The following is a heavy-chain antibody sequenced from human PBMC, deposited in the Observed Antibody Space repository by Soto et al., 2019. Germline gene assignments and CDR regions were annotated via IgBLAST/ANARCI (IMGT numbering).Heavy chain of an antibody. Sequence: QVQLQQWGAGLLKPSETLSLTCAVYGGSFSGYYWSWIRQPPGKGLEWIGEINHSGSTNYNPSLKSRVTISVDTSKNQFSVKLSSVTAADTAVYYCASGILLWFGEYDYYGMDVWGQGTTVIVFS. J-gene: IGHJ6*02. CDR3: ASGILLWFGEYDYYGMDV. D-gene: IGHD3-10*01. V-gene: IGHV4-34*01. CDR2: INHSGST. CDR1: GGSFSGYY.